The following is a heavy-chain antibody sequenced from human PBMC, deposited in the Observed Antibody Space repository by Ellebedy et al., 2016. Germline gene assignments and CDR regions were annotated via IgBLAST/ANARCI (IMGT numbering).Heavy chain of an antibody. J-gene: IGHJ4*02. Sequence: GESLKISCAASRFTFSSYSMNWVRQAPGKGLEWVAVIWYDGSNKYYADSVKGRFTIFRDNSKNTLYLQMNSLRAEDTAVYYCARESFDYWGQGTLVTVSS. CDR1: RFTFSSYS. CDR2: IWYDGSNK. CDR3: ARESFDY. V-gene: IGHV3-33*08.